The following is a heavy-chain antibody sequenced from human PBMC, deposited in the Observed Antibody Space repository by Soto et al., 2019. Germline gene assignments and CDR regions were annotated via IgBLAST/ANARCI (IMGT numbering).Heavy chain of an antibody. CDR3: ARADSGYEYYFDY. Sequence: AETLSLTCTVSVGSISSYYWSWIRQPPGKGLEWIGYIYYSGSTNYNPSLKSRVTISVDTSKNQFSLKLSSVTAADTAVYYCARADSGYEYYFDYWGQGTLVTVSS. CDR2: IYYSGST. D-gene: IGHD5-12*01. CDR1: VGSISSYY. V-gene: IGHV4-59*01. J-gene: IGHJ4*02.